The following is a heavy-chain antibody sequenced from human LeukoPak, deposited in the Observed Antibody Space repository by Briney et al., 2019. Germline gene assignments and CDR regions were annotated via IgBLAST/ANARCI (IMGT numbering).Heavy chain of an antibody. Sequence: PSETLSLTCAVYGGSFSGYYWSWIRQPPGKGLEWIGEINHSGSTNYNPSLKSRVTISVDTSKNQFSLKLSSVTAADTAVYYCAIPTYSSSSVWFDPWGQGTLVTVSS. CDR1: GGSFSGYY. CDR3: AIPTYSSSSVWFDP. J-gene: IGHJ5*02. D-gene: IGHD6-6*01. CDR2: INHSGST. V-gene: IGHV4-34*01.